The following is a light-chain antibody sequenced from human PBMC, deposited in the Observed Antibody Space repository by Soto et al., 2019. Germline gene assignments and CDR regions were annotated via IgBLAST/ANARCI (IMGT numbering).Light chain of an antibody. CDR1: QSVNSN. CDR3: QQYNVWPLT. J-gene: IGKJ4*01. CDR2: VAS. V-gene: IGKV3-15*01. Sequence: EIMMTQSPVTLSVCPGDRATLSCRASQSVNSNLAWYQQKPGQTPKLLIYVASTRATGIPARFSGSGSGTEFTLTISSLQSEDFAVYYCQQYNVWPLTFGGGTKVEFK.